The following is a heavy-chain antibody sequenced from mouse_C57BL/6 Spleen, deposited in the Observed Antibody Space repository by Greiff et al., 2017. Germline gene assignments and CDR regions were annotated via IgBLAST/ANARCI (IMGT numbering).Heavy chain of an antibody. CDR1: GYTFTDYY. CDR2: INPNNGGT. Sequence: EVQLQQSGPELVKPGASVKISCKASGYTFTDYYMNWVKQSHGKSLEWIGDINPNNGGTSYNQKFKGKATLTVDKSSSTAYMELRSLTSEDSAVXYCARWDSNAWFAYWGQGTLVTVSA. J-gene: IGHJ3*01. CDR3: ARWDSNAWFAY. D-gene: IGHD2-5*01. V-gene: IGHV1-26*01.